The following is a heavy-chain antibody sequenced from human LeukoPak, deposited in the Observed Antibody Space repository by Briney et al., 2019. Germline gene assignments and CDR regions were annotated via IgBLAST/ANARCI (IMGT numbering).Heavy chain of an antibody. CDR3: ARLVVTADYYYYYYMDV. D-gene: IGHD2-21*02. J-gene: IGHJ6*03. CDR1: GYSISSGYY. Sequence: SETLSLTCTVSGYSISSGYYWGWIRQPPGKGLEWIGYIYYSGSTNYNPSLKSRVTISVDTSKNQFSLKLSSVTAADTAVYYCARLVVTADYYYYYYMDVWGKGTTVTVSS. V-gene: IGHV4-61*01. CDR2: IYYSGST.